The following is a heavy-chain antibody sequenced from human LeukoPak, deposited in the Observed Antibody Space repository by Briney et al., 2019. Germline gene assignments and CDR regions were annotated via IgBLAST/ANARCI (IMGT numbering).Heavy chain of an antibody. V-gene: IGHV1-2*02. CDR2: INPKNGDT. CDR3: ARTYEKMATMGAFHY. Sequence: ASVKVSCKSSGYTFSGYYIQWARQAPAQGPEWVGWINPKNGDTNYAQKFQGRVTLTRDTSISTAYMELSGLRSDDTAVYYCARTYEKMATMGAFHYWGQGTLVTVSS. D-gene: IGHD5-24*01. J-gene: IGHJ4*02. CDR1: GYTFSGYY.